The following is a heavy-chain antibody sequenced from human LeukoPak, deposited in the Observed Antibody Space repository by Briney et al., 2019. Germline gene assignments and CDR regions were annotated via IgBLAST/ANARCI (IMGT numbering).Heavy chain of an antibody. Sequence: SETLSLTCTVSGGSISSYYWSWIRQPAGKGLEWIGRIYTSGSTNYNPSLKSRVTMSVDTSKNQFSLKLSSVTAADTAVYYCARISIEAAAGTAWFDPWGQGALVTVSS. V-gene: IGHV4-4*07. CDR1: GGSISSYY. D-gene: IGHD6-13*01. CDR3: ARISIEAAAGTAWFDP. J-gene: IGHJ5*02. CDR2: IYTSGST.